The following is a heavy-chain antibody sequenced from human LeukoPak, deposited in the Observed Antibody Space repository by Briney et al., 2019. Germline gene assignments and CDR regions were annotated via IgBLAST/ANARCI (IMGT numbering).Heavy chain of an antibody. J-gene: IGHJ4*02. CDR2: ISAYNGNT. V-gene: IGHV1-18*01. CDR1: GYTFTSYG. CDR3: ARVGTYTYGDYYFDY. D-gene: IGHD4-17*01. Sequence: ASVKVSCKASGYTFTSYGISWVRQAPGQGLEWMGWISAYNGNTNYAQKLQGRVTMTTDTSTSTAYMELRSLRSDDTAVYYCARVGTYTYGDYYFDYWDQGTLVTVSS.